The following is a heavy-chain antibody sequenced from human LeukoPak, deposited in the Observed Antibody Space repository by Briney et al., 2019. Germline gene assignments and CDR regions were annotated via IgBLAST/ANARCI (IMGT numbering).Heavy chain of an antibody. Sequence: GRSLRLSCAASGFTFSSYAMHWVRQAPGKGLEWVAVISYDGSNKYYADSVKGRFTISRDNSKNTLYLQMNSLRAEDTAVYYCARGRPWELPYFDYWGQGTLVTVSS. CDR2: ISYDGSNK. CDR3: ARGRPWELPYFDY. V-gene: IGHV3-30-3*01. J-gene: IGHJ4*02. CDR1: GFTFSSYA. D-gene: IGHD1-26*01.